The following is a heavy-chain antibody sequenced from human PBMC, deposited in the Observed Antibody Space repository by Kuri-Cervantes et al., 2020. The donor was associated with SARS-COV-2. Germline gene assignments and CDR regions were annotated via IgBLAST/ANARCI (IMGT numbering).Heavy chain of an antibody. CDR1: GGSISSHY. V-gene: IGHV4-59*08. CDR2: IYYSGST. CDR3: ARHSDILTGTNWFDP. Sequence: SETLSLTCTVSGGSISSHYWSWIRQPPGKGLEWIGYIYYSGSTYYNPSLKSRVTISVDTSKNQFSLKLSSVTAADTAVYYCARHSDILTGTNWFDPWGQGTLVTVSS. D-gene: IGHD3-9*01. J-gene: IGHJ5*02.